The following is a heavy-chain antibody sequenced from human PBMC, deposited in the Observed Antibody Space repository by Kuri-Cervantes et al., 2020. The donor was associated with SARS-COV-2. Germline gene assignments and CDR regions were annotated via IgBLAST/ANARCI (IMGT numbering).Heavy chain of an antibody. Sequence: ASVKVSCKASGYTFSGYYMHWVRQAPGQGLEWMGWINPNNGGTNYAQKFQGRVTMTRDTSISTAYVELSSLRSDDTAVYYCARGAVGATSLGAFDIWGQGTMVTVSS. CDR3: ARGAVGATSLGAFDI. CDR2: INPNNGGT. D-gene: IGHD1-26*01. V-gene: IGHV1-2*02. J-gene: IGHJ3*02. CDR1: GYTFSGYY.